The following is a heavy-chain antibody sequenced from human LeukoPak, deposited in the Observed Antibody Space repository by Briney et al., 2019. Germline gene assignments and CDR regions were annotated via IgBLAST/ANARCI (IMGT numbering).Heavy chain of an antibody. Sequence: ASVKVSCKASGYTFTGYYMHWVRQAPGQGLEWMGWINPNSGGTNYAQKFQGRVTMTGDTSISTAYMELSRLRPDDTAVYYCARDREGYCSSTSCYYMDVWGKGTTVTVSS. J-gene: IGHJ6*03. CDR2: INPNSGGT. V-gene: IGHV1-2*02. CDR1: GYTFTGYY. CDR3: ARDREGYCSSTSCYYMDV. D-gene: IGHD2-2*01.